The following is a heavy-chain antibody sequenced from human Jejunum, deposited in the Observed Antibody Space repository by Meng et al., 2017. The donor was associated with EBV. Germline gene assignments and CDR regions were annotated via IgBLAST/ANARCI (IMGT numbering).Heavy chain of an antibody. CDR2: IHHSGST. CDR1: GGSISTDNW. Sequence: QVQLKGSGPGLVKPSGTLSLTGAVSGGSISTDNWWSWVRQPPGKGLEYIREIHHSGSTKYNPSLKSRVTISVDKSNNHFSLKLSSVTAADTAVYYCARDRGVEDYWGQGTLVTVSS. J-gene: IGHJ4*02. V-gene: IGHV4-4*02. D-gene: IGHD5-24*01. CDR3: ARDRGVEDY.